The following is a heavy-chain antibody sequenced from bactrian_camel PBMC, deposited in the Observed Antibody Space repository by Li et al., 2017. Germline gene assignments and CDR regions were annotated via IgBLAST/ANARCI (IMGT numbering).Heavy chain of an antibody. D-gene: IGHD1*01. Sequence: HVQLVESGGGSAQAGESLTLSCAASGFSVSGNCMGWFRQAPGKEREWVASIARGGSTYYRESLRGRFTISRDNAQNTIYLQMNSLRPDDTAIYYCAANSWPYCLGASMGGDDFTYWGQ. CDR2: IARGGST. CDR3: AANSWPYCLGASMGGDDFTY. V-gene: IGHV3S53*01. J-gene: IGHJ6*01. CDR1: GFSVSGNC.